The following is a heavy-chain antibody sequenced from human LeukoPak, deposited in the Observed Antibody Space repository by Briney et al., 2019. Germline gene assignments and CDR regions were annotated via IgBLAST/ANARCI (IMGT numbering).Heavy chain of an antibody. Sequence: SEALSLTCAVYGGSFSGYYWSWIRQPPGEGLEWIGEINHSGRTNYNPSLKSRVTISLDTSKNQSSLKLSSVTAADTAVYYCASAREYQLLYCWGQGTLVTVSS. V-gene: IGHV4-34*01. CDR3: ASAREYQLLYC. J-gene: IGHJ4*02. CDR1: GGSFSGYY. D-gene: IGHD2-2*02. CDR2: INHSGRT.